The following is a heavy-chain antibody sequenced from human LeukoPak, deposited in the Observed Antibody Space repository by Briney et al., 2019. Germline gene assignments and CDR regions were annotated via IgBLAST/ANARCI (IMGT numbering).Heavy chain of an antibody. CDR2: IYYSGST. D-gene: IGHD3-16*02. CDR1: GGSISSGGYY. Sequence: PSETLSLTCTVSGGSISSGGYYWSWIRQHPGKGLEWIGFIYYSGSTYYNPSLKSRVTFSVDTSKNQFSLKLSSVNAADTAVYYCARAVYDYIWGSYRFDYWGQGTLVTVSS. J-gene: IGHJ4*02. V-gene: IGHV4-31*03. CDR3: ARAVYDYIWGSYRFDY.